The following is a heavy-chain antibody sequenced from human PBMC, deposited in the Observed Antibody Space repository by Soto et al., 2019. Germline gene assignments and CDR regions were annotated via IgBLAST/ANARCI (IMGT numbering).Heavy chain of an antibody. CDR2: ISWNSGSI. CDR3: AKDLYIAVAGTSAFDY. D-gene: IGHD6-19*01. Sequence: VQLVESGGGLVQPGRSLRLSCAASGFTFDDYAMHWVRQAPGKGLEWVSGISWNSGSIGYADSVKGRFTISRDNAKNSLYLQMNSLRAEDTALYYCAKDLYIAVAGTSAFDYWGQGTLVTVSS. V-gene: IGHV3-9*01. J-gene: IGHJ4*02. CDR1: GFTFDDYA.